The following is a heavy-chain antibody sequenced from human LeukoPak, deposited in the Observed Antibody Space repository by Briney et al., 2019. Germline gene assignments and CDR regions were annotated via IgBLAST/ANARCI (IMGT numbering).Heavy chain of an antibody. Sequence: GGSLRLSCKASGFSFSNYYMNWVRQAPGKGLEWLSHINGRGGIINYADSVKGRFTISRDNARNSLDLHMSSLGVEDTAVYYCAREGDGSRYYFDYWGQGILVTVSS. V-gene: IGHV3-48*04. CDR2: INGRGGII. J-gene: IGHJ4*02. CDR1: GFSFSNYY. CDR3: AREGDGSRYYFDY. D-gene: IGHD2-21*01.